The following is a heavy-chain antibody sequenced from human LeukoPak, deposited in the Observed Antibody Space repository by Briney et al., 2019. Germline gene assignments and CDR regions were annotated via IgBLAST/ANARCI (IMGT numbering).Heavy chain of an antibody. CDR1: GFTFSNYG. CDR3: LGLVDAFDI. J-gene: IGHJ3*02. CDR2: ISYDGSNK. V-gene: IGHV3-30*03. Sequence: PGGSLRLSCAASGFTFSNYGMHWVRQAPGKGLEWVAVISYDGSNKYYADSVKGRFTISRDNSKNTLYLQMNSLRAEDTAVYYCLGLVDAFDIWGQGTMVTVSS. D-gene: IGHD3/OR15-3a*01.